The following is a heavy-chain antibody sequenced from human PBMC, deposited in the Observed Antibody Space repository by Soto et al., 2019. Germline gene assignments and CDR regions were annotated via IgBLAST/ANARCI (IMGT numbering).Heavy chain of an antibody. D-gene: IGHD4-17*01. V-gene: IGHV3-23*01. CDR2: ISGSGGST. J-gene: IGHJ1*01. CDR1: GFTFSSYA. Sequence: EVQLLESGGGLVQPGGSLRLSCAASGFTFSSYAMSWVRQAPGKGLEWVSAISGSGGSTYYADSVKGRFTISRDNSKNTLYLQMNSLRAEDTAVYYCAKGWLGYGDSPAEYFQHWGQGTLVTVSS. CDR3: AKGWLGYGDSPAEYFQH.